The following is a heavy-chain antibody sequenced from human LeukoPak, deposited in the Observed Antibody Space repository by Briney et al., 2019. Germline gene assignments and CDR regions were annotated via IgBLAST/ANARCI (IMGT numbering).Heavy chain of an antibody. Sequence: ETSETLSLTCTVSGGSISSYYWSWIRQPAGKGLEWIGRIYTSGSTNYNPSLKSRVTISVDTSKNQFSLKLSSVTAADTAVYYCARDAEAAAGRYYYYYMDVWGKGTTVTVSS. J-gene: IGHJ6*03. CDR3: ARDAEAAAGRYYYYYMDV. CDR1: GGSISSYY. D-gene: IGHD6-13*01. CDR2: IYTSGST. V-gene: IGHV4-4*07.